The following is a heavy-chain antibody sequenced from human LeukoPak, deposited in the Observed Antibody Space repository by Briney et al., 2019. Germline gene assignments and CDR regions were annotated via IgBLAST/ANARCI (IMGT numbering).Heavy chain of an antibody. Sequence: ASVKVSCTASGYTFTSYDINWVRQAPGQGLEWMGWMNPNSGNTGYAQKFQGRVTMTRNTSISTAYMELSSLRSEDTAVYYCARGSKRGYSYQGQDYWGQGTLVTVSS. CDR1: GYTFTSYD. CDR3: ARGSKRGYSYQGQDY. D-gene: IGHD5-18*01. J-gene: IGHJ4*02. CDR2: MNPNSGNT. V-gene: IGHV1-8*01.